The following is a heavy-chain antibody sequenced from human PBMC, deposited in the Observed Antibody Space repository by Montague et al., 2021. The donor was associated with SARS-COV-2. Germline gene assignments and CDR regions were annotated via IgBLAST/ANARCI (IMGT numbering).Heavy chain of an antibody. CDR3: ATASGSGSLGFHY. D-gene: IGHD3-10*01. J-gene: IGHJ4*02. V-gene: IGHV4-31*03. CDR1: GASISTGAYY. CDR2: IYYSGTI. Sequence: TLSLTSTVSGASISTGAYYWSWIRQHPEKGLEWIGYIYYSGTIYYNPSLKSRVTISLDTSNNHSSLKLSSVTAADTAVYYCATASGSGSLGFHYWGQGTLVLVSS.